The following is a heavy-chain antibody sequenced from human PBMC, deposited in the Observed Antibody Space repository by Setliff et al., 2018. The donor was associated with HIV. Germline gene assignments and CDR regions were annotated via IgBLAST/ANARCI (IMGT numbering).Heavy chain of an antibody. CDR2: IWYDGSNK. J-gene: IGHJ4*02. CDR1: GFTFSSYG. Sequence: QPGGSLRLSCAASGFTFSSYGMHWVRQAPGKGLEWVAVIWYDGSNKYYADSVKGRFTISRDNSKNTLYLQMNSLRAEDTAVYYCAKASYYYDSSGYVDYWGQGTLVTVSS. D-gene: IGHD3-22*01. CDR3: AKASYYYDSSGYVDY. V-gene: IGHV3-33*06.